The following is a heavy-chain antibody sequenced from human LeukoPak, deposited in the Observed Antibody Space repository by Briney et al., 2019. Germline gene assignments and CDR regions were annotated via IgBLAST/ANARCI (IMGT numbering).Heavy chain of an antibody. Sequence: GASVKVSCKASGYTFTVYYMHWVRQAPGQGLEWVGWINPNSGGTNYAQKFQGRVTMTRDTSISTAYMELSRLRSDDTAVYYCARPYSGYDYGMDIWGKGTTVTVSS. CDR1: GYTFTVYY. CDR2: INPNSGGT. J-gene: IGHJ6*04. V-gene: IGHV1-2*02. D-gene: IGHD5-12*01. CDR3: ARPYSGYDYGMDI.